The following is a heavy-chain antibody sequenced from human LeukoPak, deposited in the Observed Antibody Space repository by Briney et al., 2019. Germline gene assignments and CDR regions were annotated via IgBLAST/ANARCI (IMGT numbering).Heavy chain of an antibody. V-gene: IGHV1-2*06. J-gene: IGHJ4*02. CDR3: ARDYCSSTSCLFDY. Sequence: GASVKVSCKASGYTFSGHYLHWVRQAPGQGLEWMGRINPNSGDTNYAQNFQGRVTMTRDTSISTAYMELSRLRSDDTAVYYCARDYCSSTSCLFDYWGQGTLVTVSS. CDR2: INPNSGDT. D-gene: IGHD2-2*01. CDR1: GYTFSGHY.